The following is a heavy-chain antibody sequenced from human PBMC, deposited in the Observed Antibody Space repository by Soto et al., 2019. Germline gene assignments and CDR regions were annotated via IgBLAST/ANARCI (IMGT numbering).Heavy chain of an antibody. CDR3: ARGVGYYDSSGSPGDLDY. J-gene: IGHJ4*02. CDR1: GGSISSYY. D-gene: IGHD3-22*01. V-gene: IGHV4-59*01. Sequence: SETLSLTCTVSGGSISSYYWSWIRQPPGKGLEWIGYIYYSGSTNYNPSLKSRVTISVDTSKNQFSLKLSSVTAADTAVYYCARGVGYYDSSGSPGDLDYWGQGTLVTGSS. CDR2: IYYSGST.